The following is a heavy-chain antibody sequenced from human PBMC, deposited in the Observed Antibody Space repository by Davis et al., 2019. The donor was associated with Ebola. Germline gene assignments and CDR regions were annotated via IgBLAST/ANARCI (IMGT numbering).Heavy chain of an antibody. CDR1: GFTFDDYA. CDR2: ISWNSGSI. CDR3: AKALDGFWVPYYYMDV. D-gene: IGHD3-3*01. J-gene: IGHJ6*03. V-gene: IGHV3-9*01. Sequence: PGGSLRLSCAASGFTFDDYAMHWVRQAPGKGLEWVSGISWNSGSIGYADSVKGRFTISRDNAKNSLYLQMNSLRAEDTAVYYCAKALDGFWVPYYYMDVWGKGTTVTVSS.